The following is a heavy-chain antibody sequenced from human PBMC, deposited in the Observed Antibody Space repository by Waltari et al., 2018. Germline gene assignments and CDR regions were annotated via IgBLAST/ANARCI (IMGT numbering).Heavy chain of an antibody. J-gene: IGHJ4*02. V-gene: IGHV4-34*01. CDR3: ARVNSQPERYFFDY. D-gene: IGHD1-1*01. CDR2: INTRGST. CDR1: GGSFSGSY. Sequence: QVQLQQWGAGLLKPSETLSLTCAVYGGSFSGSYWRWIRQPPGKGLEWMGEINTRGSTNYNPSLKSRVTISVDTSKNQFSLKLSSVTAADTAVYYCARVNSQPERYFFDYWGQGTLVTVSS.